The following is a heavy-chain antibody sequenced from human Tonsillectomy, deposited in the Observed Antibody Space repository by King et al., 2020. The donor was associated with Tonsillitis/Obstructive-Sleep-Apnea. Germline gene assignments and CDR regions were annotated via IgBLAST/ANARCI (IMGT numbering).Heavy chain of an antibody. CDR2: INPNSGGT. V-gene: IGHV1-2*02. Sequence: QLVQSGAEMKKPGASVKVSCKASGYSFTGYYIHWVRQAPGQGLEWMGWINPNSGGTNYAQKFQGRVTMTRDTSISTAYMELSRLRSDDTAVYYCARGGPARAGENWFDPWGQGTLVTVSS. J-gene: IGHJ5*02. CDR1: GYSFTGYY. D-gene: IGHD3-16*01. CDR3: ARGGPARAGENWFDP.